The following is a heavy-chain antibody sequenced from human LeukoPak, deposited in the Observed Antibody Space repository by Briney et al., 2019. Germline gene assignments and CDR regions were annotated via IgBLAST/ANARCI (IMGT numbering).Heavy chain of an antibody. CDR2: INPNSGGT. Sequence: ASVKVSCKASGYTFTGYYMHWVRQAPGQGLEWMGWINPNSGGTNYAQKFQGRVTMTRDTSISTAYMELSRLRSDDTAVYYCARDKSDTYYDILTGYIPALWFDPWGQGTLVTVSS. D-gene: IGHD3-9*01. CDR1: GYTFTGYY. J-gene: IGHJ5*02. V-gene: IGHV1-2*02. CDR3: ARDKSDTYYDILTGYIPALWFDP.